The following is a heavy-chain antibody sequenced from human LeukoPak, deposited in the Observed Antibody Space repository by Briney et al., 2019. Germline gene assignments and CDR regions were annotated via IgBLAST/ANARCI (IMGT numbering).Heavy chain of an antibody. J-gene: IGHJ5*02. D-gene: IGHD2-15*01. CDR3: ARAPTRGYCSGGSCWATFDP. Sequence: GASVKVSCKASGYTFTSYYMHWVRQAPGQGLEWMGIINPSGGSTSHAQKFQGRVTMTRDMSTSTVYMELSSLRSEDTAVYYCARAPTRGYCSGGSCWATFDPWGQGTLVTVSS. CDR2: INPSGGST. CDR1: GYTFTSYY. V-gene: IGHV1-46*01.